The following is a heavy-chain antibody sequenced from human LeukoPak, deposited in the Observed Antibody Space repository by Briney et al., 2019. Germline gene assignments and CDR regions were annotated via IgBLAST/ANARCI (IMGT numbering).Heavy chain of an antibody. Sequence: PGGSLRLSCAPSGFTFSSYAMCWVRQAPGKGLEWVSAFSGSGGSTYYGECGKGRFTIARDNYQIKLYLQMNSLRAEEKAVYYCAKSFIGHVLGSYRYYYGMDVWGQGTTVTVSS. CDR1: GFTFSSYA. D-gene: IGHD3-16*02. CDR3: AKSFIGHVLGSYRYYYGMDV. V-gene: IGHV3-23*01. J-gene: IGHJ6*02. CDR2: FSGSGGST.